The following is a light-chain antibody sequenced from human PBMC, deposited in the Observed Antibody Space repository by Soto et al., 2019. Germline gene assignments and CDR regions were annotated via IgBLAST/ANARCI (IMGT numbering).Light chain of an antibody. Sequence: EIVLTQSPASLSLSPGGRATLSCRASQTVGRSLAWYQHRPGQAPRLLISQASKGATGVSSRFGGSGSGTDFTLTINSLEPEDFAVYYCQQYTNWPITFGQGTRLEIK. CDR2: QAS. CDR3: QQYTNWPIT. CDR1: QTVGRS. V-gene: IGKV3-11*01. J-gene: IGKJ5*01.